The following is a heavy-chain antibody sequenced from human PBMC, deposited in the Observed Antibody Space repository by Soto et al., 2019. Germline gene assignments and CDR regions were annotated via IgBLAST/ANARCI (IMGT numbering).Heavy chain of an antibody. CDR3: AKAGIAVAGTVDY. J-gene: IGHJ4*02. D-gene: IGHD6-19*01. CDR2: ISYDGSNK. CDR1: GFTFSSYG. V-gene: IGHV3-30*18. Sequence: QVQLVESGGGVVQPGRSLRLSCAASGFTFSSYGMHWVRQAPGKGLEWVAVISYDGSNKYYADSVKGRFTISRDNSKNTLYLQMNSLRAEDTAVYYCAKAGIAVAGTVDYWGQGTLVTVSS.